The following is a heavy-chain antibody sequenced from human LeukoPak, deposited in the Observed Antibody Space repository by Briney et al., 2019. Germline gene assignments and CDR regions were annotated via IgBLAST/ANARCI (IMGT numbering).Heavy chain of an antibody. CDR2: IYTSGST. J-gene: IGHJ4*02. CDR3: AAQGIQLWGGRLDY. CDR1: GGSISSYY. V-gene: IGHV4-4*07. Sequence: SETLSLTCTVSGGSISSYYWSWIRQPAGKGLEWIGRIYTSGSTNYNPSLKSRVTMSVDTSKNQSSLKLSSVTAADTAVYYCAAQGIQLWGGRLDYWGQGTLVTVSS. D-gene: IGHD5-18*01.